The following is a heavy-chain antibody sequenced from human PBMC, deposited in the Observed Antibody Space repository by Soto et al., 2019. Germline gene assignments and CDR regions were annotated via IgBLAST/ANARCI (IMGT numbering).Heavy chain of an antibody. Sequence: GGSLRLSCAASGFIFTTYWMTWVRQAPGKGLEWVANIKQDGSEKHYVDSVKGRFTISRDNAKNSLYLQMNSLRPEDTAVYFCARQGYFYDSGSNNWFDPWGQGTLVTVSS. CDR3: ARQGYFYDSGSNNWFDP. J-gene: IGHJ5*02. V-gene: IGHV3-7*01. CDR1: GFIFTTYW. CDR2: IKQDGSEK. D-gene: IGHD3-10*01.